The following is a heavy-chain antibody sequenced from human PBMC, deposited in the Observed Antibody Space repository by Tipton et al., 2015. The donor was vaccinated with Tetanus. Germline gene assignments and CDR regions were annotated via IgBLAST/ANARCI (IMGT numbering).Heavy chain of an antibody. CDR1: GFTFSSYA. Sequence: SLRLSCAASGFTFSSYAMHWVRQAPGKGLEWVAVISYDGSNKYYADSVKGRFTISRDNSKNTLYLQMNSLRAEDTAVYYCARDEGYCSGGSCYSSTFDYWGQGTLVTVSS. CDR2: ISYDGSNK. CDR3: ARDEGYCSGGSCYSSTFDY. V-gene: IGHV3-30*04. D-gene: IGHD2-15*01. J-gene: IGHJ4*02.